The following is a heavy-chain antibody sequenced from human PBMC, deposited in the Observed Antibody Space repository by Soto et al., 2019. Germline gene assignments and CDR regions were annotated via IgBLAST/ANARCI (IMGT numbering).Heavy chain of an antibody. CDR2: IIPIFGTA. J-gene: IGHJ6*02. CDR1: GYTFTGYY. CDR3: AKVRYSSPMGYYYGMDV. Sequence: SVKVSCKASGYTFTGYYMHWVRQAPGLGLEWVGGIIPIFGTANYAQKFQGRVTITADESTSTSYMEVNNLRSEDTAVYYCAKVRYSSPMGYYYGMDVWGQGTTVTVSS. D-gene: IGHD6-19*01. V-gene: IGHV1-69*13.